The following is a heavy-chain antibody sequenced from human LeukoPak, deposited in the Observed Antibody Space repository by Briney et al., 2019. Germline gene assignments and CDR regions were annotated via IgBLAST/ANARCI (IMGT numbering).Heavy chain of an antibody. V-gene: IGHV3-21*01. J-gene: IGHJ3*02. Sequence: GGSLRLSCAASGFTFRSYSMNWVRQAPGKGLEWVSSISSSSSYIYYADSVKGRFTISRDNAKNSLYLQMNSLRAEDTAVYYCARLGGDAFDIWGQGTMVTVSS. CDR3: ARLGGDAFDI. CDR1: GFTFRSYS. CDR2: ISSSSSYI. D-gene: IGHD3-10*01.